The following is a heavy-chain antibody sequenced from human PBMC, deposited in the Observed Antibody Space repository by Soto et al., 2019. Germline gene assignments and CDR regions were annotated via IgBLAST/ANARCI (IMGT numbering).Heavy chain of an antibody. CDR1: GFTFSSYG. D-gene: IGHD2-8*02. V-gene: IGHV3-30*03. J-gene: IGHJ4*02. Sequence: QVQLVESGGGVVQPGRSLRLSCAASGFTFSSYGMHWVRQAPGKGLEWVAVISKDGSVKYYAASVKGRFTISRDNSQNTLYLQMNSLGAEDTAVYYCTGEFASGYWGQGTLVTVSS. CDR2: ISKDGSVK. CDR3: TGEFASGY.